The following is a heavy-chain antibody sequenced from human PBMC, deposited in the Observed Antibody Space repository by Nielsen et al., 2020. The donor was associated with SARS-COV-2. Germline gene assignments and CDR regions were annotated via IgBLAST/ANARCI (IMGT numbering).Heavy chain of an antibody. CDR1: GFTFSSYW. Sequence: GGSLRLSCAASGFTFSSYWMNWVRQAPGKGLEWVANIKQDGSEKYYGDSVKGRFTISRDNAKNSLYLQMNSLRAEDTAVYYCARSTVRGEIDYWGQGTLVTVSS. CDR2: IKQDGSEK. CDR3: ARSTVRGEIDY. D-gene: IGHD3-10*01. J-gene: IGHJ4*02. V-gene: IGHV3-7*01.